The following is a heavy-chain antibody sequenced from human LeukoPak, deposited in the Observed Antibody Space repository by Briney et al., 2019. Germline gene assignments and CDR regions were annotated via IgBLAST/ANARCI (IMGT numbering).Heavy chain of an antibody. CDR3: ARASSGFDY. J-gene: IGHJ4*02. CDR1: GGSISSYY. D-gene: IGHD3-3*01. V-gene: IGHV4-59*01. CDR2: IYYSGTF. Sequence: SETLSLICTVSGGSISSYYWSWIRQPPGKGLEWIGYIYYSGTFSYNPSLQSRVTISVDTSKNQFSLKLNSVTAADTAVYYCARASSGFDYWGQGTLVTVSS.